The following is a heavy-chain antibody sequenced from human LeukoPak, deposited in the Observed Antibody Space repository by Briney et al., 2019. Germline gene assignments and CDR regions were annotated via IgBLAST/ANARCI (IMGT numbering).Heavy chain of an antibody. CDR2: IIPIFGTA. CDR3: AAPNCSSTSCYNNYYYYMDV. D-gene: IGHD2-2*02. J-gene: IGHJ6*03. Sequence: SVKVSCKASGGTFSSYAISWVRQAPGQGLEWMGGIIPIFGTANYAQKFQGRVTITADESTSTAYMELSSLRSEDAAVYYCAAPNCSSTSCYNNYYYYMDVWGKGTTVTVSS. V-gene: IGHV1-69*01. CDR1: GGTFSSYA.